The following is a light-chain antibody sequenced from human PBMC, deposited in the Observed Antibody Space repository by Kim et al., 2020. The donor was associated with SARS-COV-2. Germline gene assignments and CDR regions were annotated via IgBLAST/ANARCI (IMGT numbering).Light chain of an antibody. J-gene: IGLJ1*01. CDR2: DVS. Sequence: GQSITISCTGTSSDIGAYNYVSWYQQHPGKAPKLLIYDVSKRPSWISNRFSGSKSGNSASLTISGLQAEDEVDYYCSSYTTSTTFVFGTGTKVTVL. CDR3: SSYTTSTTFV. V-gene: IGLV2-14*04. CDR1: SSDIGAYNY.